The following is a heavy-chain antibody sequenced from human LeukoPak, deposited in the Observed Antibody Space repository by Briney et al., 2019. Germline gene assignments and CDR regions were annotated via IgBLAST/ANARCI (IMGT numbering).Heavy chain of an antibody. CDR1: GFTFSNYF. V-gene: IGHV3-23*01. D-gene: IGHD2/OR15-2a*01. J-gene: IGHJ6*02. CDR2: IGGSGGAT. CDR3: AKDQVEYSMDV. Sequence: GGSLRLSCAVSGFTFSNYFFNWVRQAPGKGLEWVSGIGGSGGATYYADSVKGRFTISRDNSRNTLYLQINSLRAEDTAVYYCAKDQVEYSMDVWGQGTTVTVSS.